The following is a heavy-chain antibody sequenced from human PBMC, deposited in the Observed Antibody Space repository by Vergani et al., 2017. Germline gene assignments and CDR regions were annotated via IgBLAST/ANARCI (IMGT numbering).Heavy chain of an antibody. D-gene: IGHD1-26*01. Sequence: EVQLLESGGSLKQPGGSVRLSCAASGFTFSTYAMHWVRQAPGKGLEWVSALTGGSGSTYYADSFKGRFIIARDNSRDTLYLQMNSLRPEDTATYYCEKVAGSYENFFDSWGQGTLVTVSS. CDR2: LTGGSGST. J-gene: IGHJ4*02. CDR1: GFTFSTYA. CDR3: EKVAGSYENFFDS. V-gene: IGHV3-23*01.